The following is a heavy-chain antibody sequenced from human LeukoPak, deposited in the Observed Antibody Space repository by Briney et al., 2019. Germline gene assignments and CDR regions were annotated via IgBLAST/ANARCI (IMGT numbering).Heavy chain of an antibody. CDR3: AKTGIYYYGMDV. V-gene: IGHV3-23*01. J-gene: IGHJ6*02. D-gene: IGHD1-14*01. CDR1: GFTFTSHA. Sequence: PGGSLSLSCAASGFTFTSHAMSWVRHAPGKGLEWVSAISGSGGSTYYADSVKGRFTISRDNSKNTLYLQMNSLRAEDTAIYYCAKTGIYYYGMDVWGQGTTVTVSS. CDR2: ISGSGGST.